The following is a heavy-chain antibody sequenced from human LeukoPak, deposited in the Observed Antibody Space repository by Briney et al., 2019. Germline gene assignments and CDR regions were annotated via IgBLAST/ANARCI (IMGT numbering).Heavy chain of an antibody. J-gene: IGHJ4*02. CDR2: ISYDGSNK. V-gene: IGHV3-30*03. D-gene: IGHD6-13*01. Sequence: PGRSLRLSCAASGFTFSSYGMHWVRQAPGKGLEWVAVISYDGSNKYYADSVKGRFTISRDNARNSLYLQMNSLRAKDTAVYYCASGRQLGYWGQGTLVTVSS. CDR1: GFTFSSYG. CDR3: ASGRQLGY.